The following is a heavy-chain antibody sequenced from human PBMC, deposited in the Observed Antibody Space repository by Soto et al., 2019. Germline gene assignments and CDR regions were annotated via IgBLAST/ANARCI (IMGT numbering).Heavy chain of an antibody. V-gene: IGHV3-48*01. CDR2: ISSSSSSI. Sequence: GGSLRLSCAASGFTFSSYSMNWVRQAPGKGLEWVSYISSSSSSIYYADSVKGRFTISRDNAKNSLYLQMNSLRAEDTAVYYCARDKGRSPLDYWGQGTLVTVSS. D-gene: IGHD2-15*01. J-gene: IGHJ4*02. CDR1: GFTFSSYS. CDR3: ARDKGRSPLDY.